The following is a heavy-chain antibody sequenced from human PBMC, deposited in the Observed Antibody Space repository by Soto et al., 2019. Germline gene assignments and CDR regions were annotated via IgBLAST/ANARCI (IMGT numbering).Heavy chain of an antibody. CDR3: AKDRNYPRDQFHY. Sequence: LRLSCAASGFTFSTYALSWVRQAPGKGLEWVSAISANGQGIYYADSVRGRFTISRDNSKNTIFLHMDSLRAEDTAVYYCAKDRNYPRDQFHYWGQGTLVTVSS. V-gene: IGHV3-23*01. J-gene: IGHJ4*02. CDR1: GFTFSTYA. CDR2: ISANGQGI. D-gene: IGHD1-7*01.